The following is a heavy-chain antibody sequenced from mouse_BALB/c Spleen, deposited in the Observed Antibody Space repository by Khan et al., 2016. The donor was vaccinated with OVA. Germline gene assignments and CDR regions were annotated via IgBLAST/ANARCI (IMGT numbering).Heavy chain of an antibody. Sequence: VQLVESGPGLVAPSQSLSITCTISGFSLTNYGVHWVRQPPGKGLEWLVVIWSDGSTTYNSALKSRLTATKDNSKSQVFLEMNSLQTDDTAMYFCARQPYYHYNIMDYWGQGTSVTVSS. CDR3: ARQPYYHYNIMDY. V-gene: IGHV2-6-1*01. D-gene: IGHD2-10*01. CDR1: GFSLTNYG. J-gene: IGHJ4*01. CDR2: IWSDGST.